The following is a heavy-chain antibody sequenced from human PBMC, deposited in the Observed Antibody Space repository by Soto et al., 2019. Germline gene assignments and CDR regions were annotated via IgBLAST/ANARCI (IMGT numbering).Heavy chain of an antibody. V-gene: IGHV1-18*01. J-gene: IGHJ6*03. CDR2: ISAYNGNT. Sequence: ASVKVSCKASGYTFTSYGISWVRQAPGQGLEWMGWISAYNGNTNYAQKLQGRVTMTTDTSTSTAYMELRSLRSDDTAVYYCARLLYGSSTSARGLYYYYMDVWGKGTTVTVSS. D-gene: IGHD2-2*01. CDR3: ARLLYGSSTSARGLYYYYMDV. CDR1: GYTFTSYG.